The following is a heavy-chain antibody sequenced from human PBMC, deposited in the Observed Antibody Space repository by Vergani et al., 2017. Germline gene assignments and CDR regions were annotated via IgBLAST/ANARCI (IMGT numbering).Heavy chain of an antibody. Sequence: QVQLVESGGGVVQPGRSLRLSCAASGFTFSSYGMHWVRQAPGKGLEWVAVISYDGSNKYYADSVKGRFTISRDNAKNSLYLQMNSLRAEDTAVYYCAREAYCGGDCYSSFDYWGQGTLVTVSS. V-gene: IGHV3-30*03. CDR3: AREAYCGGDCYSSFDY. CDR1: GFTFSSYG. J-gene: IGHJ4*02. D-gene: IGHD2-21*02. CDR2: ISYDGSNK.